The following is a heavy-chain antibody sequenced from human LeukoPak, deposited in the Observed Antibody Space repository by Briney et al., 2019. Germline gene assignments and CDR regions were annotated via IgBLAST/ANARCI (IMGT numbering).Heavy chain of an antibody. V-gene: IGHV3-7*01. D-gene: IGHD1-14*01. CDR1: GFIFTDSW. Sequence: GGSLRLSCAASGFIFTDSWMSWVRQAPGKGLEWVANIRHDGSQTYYLDSVKGRFTVSRDNAKNEVYLEMNNLRGADTAVYYCATGANLFQFWGQGTLVTVSS. J-gene: IGHJ4*02. CDR2: IRHDGSQT. CDR3: ATGANLFQF.